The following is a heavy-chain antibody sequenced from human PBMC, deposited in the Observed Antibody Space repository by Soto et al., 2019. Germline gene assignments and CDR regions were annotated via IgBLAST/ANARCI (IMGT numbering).Heavy chain of an antibody. D-gene: IGHD6-6*01. CDR2: ISAYNGNT. CDR3: ARDPGIAARPSAFDI. CDR1: GYTFTSYG. V-gene: IGHV1-18*01. Sequence: ASVQVSCKASGYTFTSYGISWVRQAPGQGLEWMGWISAYNGNTNYAQKLQGRVTMTTDTSTSTAYMELRSLRSDDTAVYYCARDPGIAARPSAFDIWGQGTMVTVSS. J-gene: IGHJ3*02.